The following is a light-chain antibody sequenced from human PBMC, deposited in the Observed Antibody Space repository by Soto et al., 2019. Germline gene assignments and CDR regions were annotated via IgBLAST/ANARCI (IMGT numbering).Light chain of an antibody. V-gene: IGLV2-14*01. CDR2: EVT. Sequence: QSALTQPASVSGSLGQSITISCTGTISDLGGYNYVSWYQQHPGKAPRLVIYEVTNRPSGVSNRFSGSKSGNTASLTISGLQADDEADYYFNSFTDSSLYVFGTGTKVTVL. CDR1: ISDLGGYNY. CDR3: NSFTDSSLYV. J-gene: IGLJ1*01.